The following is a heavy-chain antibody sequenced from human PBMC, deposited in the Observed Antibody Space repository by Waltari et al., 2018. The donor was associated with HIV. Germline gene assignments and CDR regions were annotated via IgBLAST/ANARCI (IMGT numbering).Heavy chain of an antibody. J-gene: IGHJ6*02. CDR2: ISYDGSNK. CDR1: GFTFSSYG. D-gene: IGHD3-22*01. Sequence: QVQLVESGGGVVQPGRSLRLSCAASGFTFSSYGMHWVRQAPGKGPEWVAVISYDGSNKYYADSVKGRFTISRDNSKNTLYLQMNSLRAEDTAVYYCAKESLITMIVVVPYYYGMDVWGQGTTVTVSS. V-gene: IGHV3-30*18. CDR3: AKESLITMIVVVPYYYGMDV.